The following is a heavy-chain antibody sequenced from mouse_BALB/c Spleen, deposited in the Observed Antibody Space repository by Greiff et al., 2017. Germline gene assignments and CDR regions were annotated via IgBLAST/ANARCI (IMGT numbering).Heavy chain of an antibody. J-gene: IGHJ4*01. CDR2: ISYDGSN. CDR3: AREGYDYDGFYAMDY. V-gene: IGHV3-6*02. Sequence: VQLQESGPGLVKPSQSLPLTCSVTGYSITSGYYWNWIRQFPGNKLEWMGYISYDGSNNYNPSLKNRISITRDTSKNQFFLKLNSVTTEDTATYYCAREGYDYDGFYAMDYWGQGTSVTVSS. D-gene: IGHD2-4*01. CDR1: GYSITSGYY.